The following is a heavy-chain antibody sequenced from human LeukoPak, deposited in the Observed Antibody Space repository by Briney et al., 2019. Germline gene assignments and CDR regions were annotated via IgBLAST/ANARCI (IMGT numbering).Heavy chain of an antibody. V-gene: IGHV3-21*01. Sequence: NAGGSLRLSCAASGFTFSSYSMNWVRQAPGKGLEWVSSISSSSSYIYYADSVKGRFTISRDNAKNSLYLQMNSLRAEDTAVYYCARDGEGWYPRYFDLWGRGTLVTVSS. D-gene: IGHD6-19*01. CDR3: ARDGEGWYPRYFDL. CDR1: GFTFSSYS. J-gene: IGHJ2*01. CDR2: ISSSSSYI.